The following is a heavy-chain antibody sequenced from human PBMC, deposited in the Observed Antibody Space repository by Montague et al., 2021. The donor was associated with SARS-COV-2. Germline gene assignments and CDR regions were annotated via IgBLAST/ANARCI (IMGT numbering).Heavy chain of an antibody. CDR3: ARHPPHSPSGNYLVPGGFDI. CDR2: VLHSGNT. V-gene: IGHV4-39*01. Sequence: SETLSLTCTVSGASISSTSYYWGWIRQPPGKGLEWIGTVLHSGNTYYNPSLKSRLTISVDAPKQQFSLRLSSVTAADTAVYLCARHPPHSPSGNYLVPGGFDIWGPGTMVTVSS. CDR1: GASISSTSYY. D-gene: IGHD3-10*01. J-gene: IGHJ3*02.